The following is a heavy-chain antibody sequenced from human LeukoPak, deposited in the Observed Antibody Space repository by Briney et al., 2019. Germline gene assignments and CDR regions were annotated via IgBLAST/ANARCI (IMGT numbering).Heavy chain of an antibody. CDR2: IYYSGST. CDR3: ARGEVPAAFDY. D-gene: IGHD2-2*01. CDR1: GGSISSYH. J-gene: IGHJ4*02. Sequence: PSETLSLTCTVSGGSISSYHWSWIRQPPGKGLEWIGYIYYSGSTNYNPSLKSRVTISVDTSKNQFSLKLSSVTAADTAVYYCARGEVPAAFDYWGQGTLVTVSS. V-gene: IGHV4-59*01.